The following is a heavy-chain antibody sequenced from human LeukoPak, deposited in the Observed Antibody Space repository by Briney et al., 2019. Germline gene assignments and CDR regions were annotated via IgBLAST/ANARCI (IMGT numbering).Heavy chain of an antibody. J-gene: IGHJ4*02. D-gene: IGHD3-3*01. CDR3: ARGDTYYDFWSGYWVRRQFDY. Sequence: PSETLSLTCTVSGGSISSGDYYWSWIRQPPGKGLEWIGYIYYSGNTYYNPSLKSRVTISVDTSKNQFSLKLSSVTAADTDVYYCARGDTYYDFWSGYWVRRQFDYWGQGTLVTVSS. CDR1: GGSISSGDYY. CDR2: IYYSGNT. V-gene: IGHV4-30-4*08.